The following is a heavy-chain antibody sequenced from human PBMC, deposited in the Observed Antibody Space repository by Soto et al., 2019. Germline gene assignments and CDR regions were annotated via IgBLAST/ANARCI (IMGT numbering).Heavy chain of an antibody. D-gene: IGHD3-16*01. Sequence: SETLSLTCTVSGGSICNYYRSWIREPPGQGLEWIGYISYSGSTKSNPSLNSRVTILVDAPKNQFSLILTSVTAADTAVYYCARHASDYREASLDYWGQGALVTVSS. CDR3: ARHASDYREASLDY. J-gene: IGHJ4*02. V-gene: IGHV4-59*08. CDR1: GGSICNYY. CDR2: ISYSGST.